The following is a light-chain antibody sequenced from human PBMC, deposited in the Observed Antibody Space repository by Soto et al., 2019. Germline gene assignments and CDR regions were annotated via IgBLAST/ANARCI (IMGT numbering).Light chain of an antibody. J-gene: IGKJ5*01. Sequence: EIGMTESPDTLYMFPGEGATLSCRATQSVRTKLAWYQQKAGQAPRLLIYGASTRATGIPDRFSGSGSGTEVTLTISSLQSEDFAVYYCQQYTSWPPITFGQGTRLEIK. CDR3: QQYTSWPPIT. CDR2: GAS. V-gene: IGKV3-15*01. CDR1: QSVRTK.